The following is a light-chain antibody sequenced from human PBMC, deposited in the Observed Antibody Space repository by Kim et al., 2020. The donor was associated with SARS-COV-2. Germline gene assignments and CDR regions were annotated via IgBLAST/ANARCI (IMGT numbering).Light chain of an antibody. J-gene: IGKJ3*01. CDR2: GPS. CDR1: QSVGAHY. V-gene: IGKV3-20*01. CDR3: QQFDEVPFT. Sequence: EIVLTQSPDTLSFSPGEKATLSCRASQSVGAHYIAWYQQKVGQAPRLLTYGPSSRATGVPDRFSGGVSGTDFILTISRLEPEDFAVYYCQQFDEVPFTFGPGTKVDIK.